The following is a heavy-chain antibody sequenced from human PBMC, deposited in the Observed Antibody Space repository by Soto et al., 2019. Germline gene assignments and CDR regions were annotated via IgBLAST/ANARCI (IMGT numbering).Heavy chain of an antibody. Sequence: QVQLQESGPGLVKPSETLSLTCTVSGDSISSLYWSWIRQPPGKGLEWIGYIYYSGSINYNPSLKSRVTISVDPSKHQFSLRLSSVTAADPAVYYCAKSLWDTSGWKTDYWGQGTLVTVSS. V-gene: IGHV4-59*01. CDR1: GDSISSLY. CDR2: IYYSGSI. D-gene: IGHD6-19*01. J-gene: IGHJ4*02. CDR3: AKSLWDTSGWKTDY.